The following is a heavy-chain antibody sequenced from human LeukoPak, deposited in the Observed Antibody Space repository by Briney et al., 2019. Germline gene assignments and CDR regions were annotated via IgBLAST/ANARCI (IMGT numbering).Heavy chain of an antibody. Sequence: SETLSLTCAVYGGSFSGYYWSWIRQPPGKGLEWIGEVNHSGSTNYNPSLKSRVTISVDTSKNQFSLKLSSVTAADTAVYYCARVTRRYSSSWALDYWGQGTLVTVSS. J-gene: IGHJ4*02. V-gene: IGHV4-34*01. D-gene: IGHD6-13*01. CDR2: VNHSGST. CDR3: ARVTRRYSSSWALDY. CDR1: GGSFSGYY.